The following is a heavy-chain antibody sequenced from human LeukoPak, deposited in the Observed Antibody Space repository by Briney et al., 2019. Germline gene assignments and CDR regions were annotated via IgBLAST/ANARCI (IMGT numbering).Heavy chain of an antibody. V-gene: IGHV3-7*01. Sequence: GGSLRLSCAASGFTFSNYWMNWVRQAPGKGLEWVANINKEGSDKNYVGSVRGRSTISRDNAKNLLYLLMHSLRVEDTAVYYCARSGSNGDDYWGQGTLVTVSS. CDR3: ARSGSNGDDY. CDR1: GFTFSNYW. J-gene: IGHJ4*02. CDR2: INKEGSDK. D-gene: IGHD5-24*01.